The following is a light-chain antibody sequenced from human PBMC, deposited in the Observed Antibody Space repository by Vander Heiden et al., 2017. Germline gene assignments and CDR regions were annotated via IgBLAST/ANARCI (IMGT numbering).Light chain of an antibody. CDR2: WAS. J-gene: IGKJ1*01. CDR3: QQYYNIPRT. CDR1: QSVLSSSNNKNY. Sequence: DIVMTQSPDPLAVSLGERATINCKSNQSVLSSSNNKNYLTWFQQKPGQPPKLLIYWASTRESGVPDRFSGSGSGTDFTLTISSLQAEDVAVYYCQQYYNIPRTFGQGTKVEIK. V-gene: IGKV4-1*01.